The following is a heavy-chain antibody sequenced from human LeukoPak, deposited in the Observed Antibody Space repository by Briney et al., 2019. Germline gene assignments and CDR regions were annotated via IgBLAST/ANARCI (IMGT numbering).Heavy chain of an antibody. D-gene: IGHD3-22*01. CDR1: GFTFSSYA. Sequence: GGSLRLSCAASGFTFSSYAMSWVRQAPGKGLEWVSAISGSGGSTYYADSVKGRFTISRDNSKNTLHLKMNSLRAEDTAVYYCARDSETLYYYDSSGAFDIWGQGTLVTVSS. CDR3: ARDSETLYYYDSSGAFDI. V-gene: IGHV3-23*01. CDR2: ISGSGGST. J-gene: IGHJ3*02.